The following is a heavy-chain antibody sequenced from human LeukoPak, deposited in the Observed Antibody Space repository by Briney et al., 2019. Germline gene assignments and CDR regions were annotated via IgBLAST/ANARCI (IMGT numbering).Heavy chain of an antibody. D-gene: IGHD1-1*01. CDR3: AKDKNWNVCDY. CDR1: GFTFSSYW. Sequence: GGSLRLSCAASGFTFSSYWMRWVRQAPGKGLVWVSRINSDGSTTTYADSVTGRFTISRDNANNFLYLQVNSLRAEDTAVYYCAKDKNWNVCDYWGQGTLVTVSS. V-gene: IGHV3-74*01. J-gene: IGHJ4*02. CDR2: INSDGSTT.